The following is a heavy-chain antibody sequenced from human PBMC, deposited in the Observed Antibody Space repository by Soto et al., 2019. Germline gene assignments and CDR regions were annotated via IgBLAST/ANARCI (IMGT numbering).Heavy chain of an antibody. Sequence: QVQLVQSGAEVKKPGSSVKVSCKASGGTFSTYAISWVRQAPGQGLEWMGGIIPIFGIANYAQKFQGRVTITADESTSTAYRELSSLRPEDTAVYSGRRRYTCVPGSYSYYCYGMDVWGQGTTVTVSS. CDR1: GGTFSTYA. D-gene: IGHD3-10*01. V-gene: IGHV1-69*12. J-gene: IGHJ6*02. CDR3: RRRYTCVPGSYSYYCYGMDV. CDR2: IIPIFGIA.